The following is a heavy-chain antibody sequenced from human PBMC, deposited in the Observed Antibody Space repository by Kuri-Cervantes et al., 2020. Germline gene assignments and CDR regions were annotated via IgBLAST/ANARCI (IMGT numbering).Heavy chain of an antibody. CDR2: IIPIFGTA. J-gene: IGHJ3*02. V-gene: IGHV1-69*13. D-gene: IGHD3-16*01. Sequence: SVKVSCKASGGTFSSYAISWVRQAPGQGLEWMGGIIPIFGTANYAQKFQGRVTITADESTSTAYMELSSLRSEDTAVYYCARDFGAENWDAFDIWGQGTMVTVSS. CDR3: ARDFGAENWDAFDI. CDR1: GGTFSSYA.